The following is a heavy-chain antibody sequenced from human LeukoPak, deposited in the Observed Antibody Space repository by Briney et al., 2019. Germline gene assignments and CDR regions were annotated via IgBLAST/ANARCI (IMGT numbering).Heavy chain of an antibody. J-gene: IGHJ6*03. CDR1: GFTFSDSY. CDR3: ARDAYLAAAGTDYYYYYMDV. V-gene: IGHV3-11*06. D-gene: IGHD6-13*01. CDR2: ISSSSSYI. Sequence: GGSLRLPCTASGFTFSDSYMTWIRQAPGKGLEWVSSISSSSSYIYYADSVKGRFTISRDNAKHSLYLQMNSLRAEDTAVYYCARDAYLAAAGTDYYYYYMDVWGKGTTVTVSS.